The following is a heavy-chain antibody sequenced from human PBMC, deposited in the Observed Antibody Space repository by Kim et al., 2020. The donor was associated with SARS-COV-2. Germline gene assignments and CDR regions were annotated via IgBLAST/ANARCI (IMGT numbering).Heavy chain of an antibody. J-gene: IGHJ6*02. CDR2: ISWDGGST. Sequence: GGSLRLSCAASGFTFDDYTMHWVRQAPGKGLEWVSLISWDGGSTYYADSVKGRFTISRDNSKNSLYLQMNSLRTEDTALYYCAKDFARQDYYYYGMDVWGQETTVTVSS. CDR1: GFTFDDYT. CDR3: AKDFARQDYYYYGMDV. V-gene: IGHV3-43*01.